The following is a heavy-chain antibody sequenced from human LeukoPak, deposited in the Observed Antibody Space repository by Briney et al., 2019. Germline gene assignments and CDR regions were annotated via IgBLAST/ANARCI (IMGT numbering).Heavy chain of an antibody. Sequence: GGSLRLSCVAFGSTFSDHYMDWVRQAPGKGLEWVARIRNRARGYTTDYAASAKGRFTISRDDSEGSLYLQMNSLQTEDTAVYYCATETKDSSAYYYFDYWGQGALVTVSS. CDR2: IRNRARGYTT. CDR1: GSTFSDHY. J-gene: IGHJ4*02. D-gene: IGHD3-22*01. CDR3: ATETKDSSAYYYFDY. V-gene: IGHV3-72*01.